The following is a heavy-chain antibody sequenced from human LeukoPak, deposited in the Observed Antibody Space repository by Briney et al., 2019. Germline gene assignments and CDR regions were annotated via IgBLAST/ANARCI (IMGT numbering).Heavy chain of an antibody. CDR1: GGTFNSYA. Sequence: ASVKVSCKASGGTFNSYAISWVRQAPGQGLEWMGGIIPIFGTANYAQKFQGRVTITTDESTSTAYMELSSLRSEDTAVYYCARGSPYYDILTGYPYYYYYYYMDVWGKGTTVTVSS. J-gene: IGHJ6*03. D-gene: IGHD3-9*01. CDR3: ARGSPYYDILTGYPYYYYYYYMDV. V-gene: IGHV1-69*05. CDR2: IIPIFGTA.